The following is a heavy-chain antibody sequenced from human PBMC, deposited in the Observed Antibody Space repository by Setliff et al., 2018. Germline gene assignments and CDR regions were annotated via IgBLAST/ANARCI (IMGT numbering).Heavy chain of an antibody. V-gene: IGHV4-59*12. Sequence: SETLSLTCTVSGGSISTYYWSWIRQSPGKGLEWIGFVHFGGDTNYNPSLKSRVTMSADTSKNQFSLKLSSVAAADTAVYYCARGFDVCGGGACYTDGPYYFDYWGLGTLVTVSS. CDR1: GGSISTYY. D-gene: IGHD2-21*02. CDR3: ARGFDVCGGGACYTDGPYYFDY. CDR2: VHFGGDT. J-gene: IGHJ4*02.